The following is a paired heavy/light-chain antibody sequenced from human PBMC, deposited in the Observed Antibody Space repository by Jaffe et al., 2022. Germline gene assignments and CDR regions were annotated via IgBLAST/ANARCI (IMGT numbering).Light chain of an antibody. J-gene: IGKJ1*01. V-gene: IGKV3-15*01. CDR3: QQYNDWPWT. Sequence: EIVMTQSPATLSVSPGERATLSCRASQSVRNNLAWYQQKPGQAPGLLIYDTSTRATGIPARFSGGGSGTEFTLTISSLQSEDFAVYYCQQYNDWPWTFGQGTKVEIK. CDR1: QSVRNN. CDR2: DTS.
Heavy chain of an antibody. CDR2: ISTSSSAI. D-gene: IGHD2-21*01. CDR3: VKSWGGSSPRQG. Sequence: EVQLVESGGGLVQPGGSLTLSCAASGFTFSAYSMSWVRQVSGKGLECISYISTSSSAIYYIDSVKGRFTISRDNAKNSLYLQMNSLRVEDTALYYCVKSWGGSSPRQGWGQGTLVTVSS. CDR1: GFTFSAYS. V-gene: IGHV3-48*01. J-gene: IGHJ4*02.